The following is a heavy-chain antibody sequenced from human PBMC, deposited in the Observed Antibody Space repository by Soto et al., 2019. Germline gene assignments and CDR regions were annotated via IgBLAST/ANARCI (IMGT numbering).Heavy chain of an antibody. CDR2: INSDATST. Sequence: EVQLVESAGGLVQPGGSLRLSCAASGFTFSRYWMHWVRQGPGKGLVWVSRINSDATSTRYADSVKGRFTISRDNAKNTLYLQINSLRAEDTAVYYCARDRGVPAAENFGMDVWGHGTTVTVSS. D-gene: IGHD2-2*01. CDR1: GFTFSRYW. J-gene: IGHJ6*02. V-gene: IGHV3-74*01. CDR3: ARDRGVPAAENFGMDV.